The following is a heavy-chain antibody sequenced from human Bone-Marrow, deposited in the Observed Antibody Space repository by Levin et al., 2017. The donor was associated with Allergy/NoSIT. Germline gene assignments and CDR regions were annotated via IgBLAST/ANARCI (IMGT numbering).Heavy chain of an antibody. D-gene: IGHD1-1*01. CDR3: AGPLGAPGTTYYYYYGMDV. Sequence: GGSLRLSCAASGFTFSSYAMHWVRQAPGKGLEWVAVISYDGSNKYYADSVKGRFTISRDNSKNTLYLQMNSLRAEDTAVYYCAGPLGAPGTTYYYYYGMDVWGQGTTVTVSS. J-gene: IGHJ6*02. CDR1: GFTFSSYA. CDR2: ISYDGSNK. V-gene: IGHV3-30*04.